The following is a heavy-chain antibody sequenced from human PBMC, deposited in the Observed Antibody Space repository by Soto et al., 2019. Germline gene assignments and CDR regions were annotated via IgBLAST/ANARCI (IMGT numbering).Heavy chain of an antibody. CDR1: GITFINYW. D-gene: IGHD5-18*01. CDR3: ACDGGGYSYGYYFDY. Sequence: DVQLVESGGGLVQPGGSLRLSCAASGITFINYWMTWVRQVPGKGLEWVANIKEDGSEKYFVDSVKGRFTISRDNARNSLYLQMNSLRAEVTAVYYCACDGGGYSYGYYFDYWGQGALVSVSS. J-gene: IGHJ4*02. V-gene: IGHV3-7*05. CDR2: IKEDGSEK.